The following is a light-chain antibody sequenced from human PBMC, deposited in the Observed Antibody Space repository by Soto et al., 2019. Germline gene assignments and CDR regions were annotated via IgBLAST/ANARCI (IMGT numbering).Light chain of an antibody. V-gene: IGKV3-15*01. J-gene: IGKJ1*01. CDR1: QSVSSN. Sequence: EIVMTPSPAAPFIKKGERATLSCRASQSVSSNLAWYQQKPDQAPRLLIHGASTRATGIPARFSGSGSGTEFTLTISSLQSEDFVGYYCKEYTNWLAFGQGLKVDIK. CDR2: GAS. CDR3: KEYTNWLA.